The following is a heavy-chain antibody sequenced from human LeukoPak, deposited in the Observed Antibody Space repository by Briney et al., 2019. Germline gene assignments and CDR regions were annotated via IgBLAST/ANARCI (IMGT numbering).Heavy chain of an antibody. Sequence: GGSLRLSCAASGFPFNTYTMHWVRQTPGKGLEWVVAISDHGISDYHADSVKGRFTISRDNSKNTLYLQMNGLRVEDTAVYYCARGGDCSSITCPFGFWGQGTLVTVSS. CDR3: ARGGDCSSITCPFGF. D-gene: IGHD2-2*01. V-gene: IGHV3-30-3*01. CDR2: ISDHGISD. CDR1: GFPFNTYT. J-gene: IGHJ4*02.